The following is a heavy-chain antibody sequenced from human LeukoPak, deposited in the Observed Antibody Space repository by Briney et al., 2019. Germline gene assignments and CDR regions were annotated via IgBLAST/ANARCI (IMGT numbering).Heavy chain of an antibody. Sequence: GGSLRLSCAASGFIVSSKYMSWVRQAPGKGLEWVSVVYPDGSTFYADSVKGRFTISRDNSKTTVYLQMNSLRTEDTAVYYCASPDGDFFSPFDNWGQGTLVTVSS. CDR3: ASPDGDFFSPFDN. D-gene: IGHD4-17*01. V-gene: IGHV3-66*02. CDR2: VYPDGST. CDR1: GFIVSSKY. J-gene: IGHJ4*02.